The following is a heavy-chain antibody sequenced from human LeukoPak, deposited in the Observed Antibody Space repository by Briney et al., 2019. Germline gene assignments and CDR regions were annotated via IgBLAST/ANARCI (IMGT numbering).Heavy chain of an antibody. CDR1: GGTFSSYA. D-gene: IGHD2-15*01. CDR3: ARGDCSGGSCYSGPSIPFDY. V-gene: IGHV1-69*04. Sequence: ASVKVSCKASGGTFSSYAISWVRQAPGQGLEWMGRIIPILGIANYAQKFQGRVTITADKSTSTAYMELSSLRSEDTAVYYCARGDCSGGSCYSGPSIPFDYWGQGTLVTVSS. J-gene: IGHJ4*02. CDR2: IIPILGIA.